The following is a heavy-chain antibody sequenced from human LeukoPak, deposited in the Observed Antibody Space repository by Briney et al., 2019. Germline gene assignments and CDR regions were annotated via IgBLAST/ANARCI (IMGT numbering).Heavy chain of an antibody. CDR2: IKQDGSEK. CDR1: GFTFSSYW. D-gene: IGHD1-14*01. CDR3: AREYIRVVDSPYYFDY. J-gene: IGHJ4*02. V-gene: IGHV3-7*01. Sequence: GGSLRLSCAASGFTFSSYWMSWVRQAPGKGLEWVANIKQDGSEKYYVESVKGRFTISRDNAKNSLYLQMNSLRAEDTAVYYCAREYIRVVDSPYYFDYWGQGTLVTVSS.